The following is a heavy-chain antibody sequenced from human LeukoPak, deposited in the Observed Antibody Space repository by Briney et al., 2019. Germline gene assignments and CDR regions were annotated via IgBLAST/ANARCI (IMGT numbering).Heavy chain of an antibody. CDR1: GYTFTSYY. D-gene: IGHD6-19*01. CDR3: AREGAVAGTSGFDY. J-gene: IGHJ4*02. V-gene: IGHV1-46*01. Sequence: ASVKVSCKASGYTFTSYYMHWVRQAPGQGLEWMGIINPNIGTTNYPQKFQGRVTMTRDTSTSTVYMELSSLRFEDTAVYFCAREGAVAGTSGFDYWGQGTLVTVSS. CDR2: INPNIGTT.